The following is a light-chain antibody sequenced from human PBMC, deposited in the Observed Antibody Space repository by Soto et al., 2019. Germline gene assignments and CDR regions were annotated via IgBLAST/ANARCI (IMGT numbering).Light chain of an antibody. CDR1: QDIHTS. Sequence: DIQMTQSPSSLPASAGDRVTMTCRASQDIHTSLNWYRQKPGKAPELLIYAASNLESGVPARFSGSGFGTDFVLTISSLQPEDFATYYCQQSDSTPITFGQGTRLEIK. CDR3: QQSDSTPIT. J-gene: IGKJ5*01. CDR2: AAS. V-gene: IGKV1-39*01.